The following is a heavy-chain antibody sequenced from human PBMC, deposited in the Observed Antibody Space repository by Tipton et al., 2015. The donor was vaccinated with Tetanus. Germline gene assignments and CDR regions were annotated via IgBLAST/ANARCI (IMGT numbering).Heavy chain of an antibody. J-gene: IGHJ4*02. CDR1: GFIFSDYY. CDR3: AREGSGQDFDY. D-gene: IGHD3-10*01. CDR2: ISGDGPTI. Sequence: SLRLSCAASGFIFSDYYMSWIRKAPGRGLEWLSFISGDGPTIHYADSVKGRFTLSRDNAKNSLYLQMNSLRAEDTAVYYCAREGSGQDFDYWGRGTLVTVSS. V-gene: IGHV3-11*04.